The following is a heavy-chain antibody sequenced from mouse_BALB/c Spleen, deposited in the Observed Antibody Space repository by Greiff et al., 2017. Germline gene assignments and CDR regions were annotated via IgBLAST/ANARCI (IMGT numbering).Heavy chain of an antibody. CDR2: IWAGGST. Sequence: QVQLQQSGPGLVAPSQSLSITCTVSGFSLTSYGVHWVRQPPGKGLEWLGVIWAGGSTNYNSALMSRLSISKDNSKSQVFLKMNSLQTDDTAMYYCARDARARSTMITTYAMDYWGQGTSVTVSS. J-gene: IGHJ4*01. CDR3: ARDARARSTMITTYAMDY. D-gene: IGHD2-4*01. CDR1: GFSLTSYG. V-gene: IGHV2-9*02.